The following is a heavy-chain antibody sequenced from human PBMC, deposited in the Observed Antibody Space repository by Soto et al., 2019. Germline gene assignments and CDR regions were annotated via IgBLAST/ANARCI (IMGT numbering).Heavy chain of an antibody. CDR3: ARLPDAKLELDY. D-gene: IGHD1-1*01. CDR1: GGSISSGGYY. CDR2: IYYSGST. V-gene: IGHV4-31*03. Sequence: SSETLSLTCTVSGGSISSGGYYWSWIRQHPGKGLEWIGYIYYSGSTYYNPSLKSRVTISVDTSKNQFSLKLSSVTAADTAVYYCARLPDAKLELDYWGQGTLVTVSS. J-gene: IGHJ4*02.